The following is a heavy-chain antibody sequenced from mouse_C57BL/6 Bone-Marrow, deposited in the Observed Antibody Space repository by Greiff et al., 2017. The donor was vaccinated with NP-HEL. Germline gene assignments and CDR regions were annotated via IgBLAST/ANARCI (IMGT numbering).Heavy chain of an antibody. V-gene: IGHV14-4*01. CDR1: GFNITDDY. D-gene: IGHD2-3*01. J-gene: IGHJ4*01. CDR2: IDPENGDT. CDR3: TAGYDLYYYAMDY. Sequence: EVQLQQSGAELVRPGASVKLSCTASGFNITDDYMPWVKQRPEQGLEWIGWIDPENGDTEYASKFQGKATLTADTSSNTAYLQLSSLTSEDTAVYYCTAGYDLYYYAMDYGGQGTSVTVSA.